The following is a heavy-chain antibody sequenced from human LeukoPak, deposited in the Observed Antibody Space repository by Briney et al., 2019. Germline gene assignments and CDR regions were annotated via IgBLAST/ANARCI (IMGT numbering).Heavy chain of an antibody. J-gene: IGHJ4*02. CDR2: INHSGST. Sequence: PSETLSLTCAVYGGSFSGYYWSWIRQPPGKGLEWIGEINHSGSTNYNPSLKSRVTISVDTSKNQFSLKLSSVTAADTAVYYCARGRYYYDSSGVLLDYWGQGTLVTVSS. CDR1: GGSFSGYY. CDR3: ARGRYYYDSSGVLLDY. V-gene: IGHV4-34*01. D-gene: IGHD3-22*01.